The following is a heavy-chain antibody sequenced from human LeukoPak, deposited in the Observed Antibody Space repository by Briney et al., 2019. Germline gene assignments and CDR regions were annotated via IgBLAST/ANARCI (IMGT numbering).Heavy chain of an antibody. CDR2: INPKTGAT. D-gene: IGHD2-21*02. Sequence: ASVKVSCKASGYTFTDHYVHWVRQAPGLGLEWMGFINPKTGATRYAQKFQGSITVTRDTSVNTAYMELSGLGPDDTAMHYCVRVAYCGANCYYYVDSWGQGTLVTVSS. J-gene: IGHJ4*02. CDR3: VRVAYCGANCYYYVDS. V-gene: IGHV1-2*02. CDR1: GYTFTDHY.